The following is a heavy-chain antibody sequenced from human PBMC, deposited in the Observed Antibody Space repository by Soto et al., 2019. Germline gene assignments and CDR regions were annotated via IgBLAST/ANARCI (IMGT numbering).Heavy chain of an antibody. CDR1: GGSFSGYY. CDR2: INHSGST. J-gene: IGHJ6*02. CDR3: ARGTGRGWYYYYGMDV. V-gene: IGHV4-34*01. D-gene: IGHD2-8*02. Sequence: KTSETLSLTCAVYGGSFSGYYWSWIRQPPGKGLEWIGEINHSGSTNYIPSPKSRVTISVDTSKNQFSLKLSSVTAADTAVYYCARGTGRGWYYYYGMDVWGQGTTVTVSS.